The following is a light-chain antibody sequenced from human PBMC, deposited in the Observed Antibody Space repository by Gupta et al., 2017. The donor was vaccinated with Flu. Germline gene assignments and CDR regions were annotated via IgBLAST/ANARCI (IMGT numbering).Light chain of an antibody. CDR2: FGS. CDR1: QSLLHSDGYIY. Sequence: DIVMPHSPLSLPDTPGEPASISCRSSQSLLHSDGYIYLEWYLQKPGQSPKLLIYFGSNRASGVPDRFSGCGSGTDFTQKNNRVEAEDVGVLFCMQALQTPLTFGEGTKVEIK. J-gene: IGKJ4*01. V-gene: IGKV2-28*01. CDR3: MQALQTPLT.